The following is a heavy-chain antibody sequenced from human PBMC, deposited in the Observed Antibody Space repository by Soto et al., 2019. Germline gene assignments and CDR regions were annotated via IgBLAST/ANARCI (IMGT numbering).Heavy chain of an antibody. V-gene: IGHV5-51*01. Sequence: PGESLKISCKGSGYSFTSYWIAWVRQMPGKGLEWMGIIYPGDSDARYSPSFQGQVTMSADKSVSTAYLQWSSLKASDTAMYYCERPRSGSYRLDYYGMDVWGQGTPVTVSS. J-gene: IGHJ6*02. CDR3: ERPRSGSYRLDYYGMDV. CDR2: IYPGDSDA. D-gene: IGHD3-10*01. CDR1: GYSFTSYW.